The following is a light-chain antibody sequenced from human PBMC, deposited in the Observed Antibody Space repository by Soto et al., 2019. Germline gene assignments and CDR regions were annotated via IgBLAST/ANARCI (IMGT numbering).Light chain of an antibody. Sequence: QSVLTQPPSVSGAPGQRVTISCTGSSSNIGAGYHVHWYQQLPGAAPKLLIFGDSNRPSGVPDLFSGSKSGTSASLAITGLQADDEADYYCQSSDSRLSGSDVFGTGTKVTVL. CDR2: GDS. V-gene: IGLV1-40*01. CDR1: SSNIGAGYH. CDR3: QSSDSRLSGSDV. J-gene: IGLJ1*01.